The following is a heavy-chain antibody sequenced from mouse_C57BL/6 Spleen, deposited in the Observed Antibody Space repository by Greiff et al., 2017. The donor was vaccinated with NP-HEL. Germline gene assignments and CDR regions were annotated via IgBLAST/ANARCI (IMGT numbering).Heavy chain of an antibody. Sequence: LEESDAELVKPGASVKISCKVSGYTFTDHSIHWMKQRPEQGLEWIGYIYPRDGSTKYNEKFKGKATLTADKSSSTAYMQLTILTSEDSAVYFCAREEADASHGGFAYWGQGTLVTVSA. CDR3: AREEADASHGGFAY. V-gene: IGHV1-78*01. CDR2: IYPRDGST. CDR1: GYTFTDHS. J-gene: IGHJ3*01. D-gene: IGHD6-1*01.